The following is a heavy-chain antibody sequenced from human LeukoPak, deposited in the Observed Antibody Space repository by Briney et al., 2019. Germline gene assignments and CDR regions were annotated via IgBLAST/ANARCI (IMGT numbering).Heavy chain of an antibody. CDR2: IKQDGSEK. Sequence: PGGSLRLSCAASGFTFSSYAMSWVRQAPGKGLEWVANIKQDGSEKYYVDSVKGRFTISRDNAKNSLYLQMNSLRAEDTAVYYCARVGGIAARFDPWGQGTLVTVSS. CDR3: ARVGGIAARFDP. J-gene: IGHJ5*02. D-gene: IGHD6-6*01. V-gene: IGHV3-7*01. CDR1: GFTFSSYA.